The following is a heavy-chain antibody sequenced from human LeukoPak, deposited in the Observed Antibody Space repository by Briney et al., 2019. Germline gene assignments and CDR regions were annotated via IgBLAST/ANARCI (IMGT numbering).Heavy chain of an antibody. CDR1: GYTFTSYG. V-gene: IGHV1-18*01. J-gene: IGHJ4*02. CDR2: ISGYDGTT. Sequence: ASVTVSCTASGYTFTSYGISWVRQAHGQGLEWMGWISGYDGTTKFAQTLQGRLTMTTDTSTRTAYMELRSLRSDDTAVYYCARVVCPHCMIDYWGQGTLVTVSS. CDR3: ARVVCPHCMIDY. D-gene: IGHD2-8*01.